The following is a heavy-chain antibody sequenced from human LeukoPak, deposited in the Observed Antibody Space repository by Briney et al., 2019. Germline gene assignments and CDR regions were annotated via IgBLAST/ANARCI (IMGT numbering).Heavy chain of an antibody. V-gene: IGHV4-59*12. CDR3: ARVGESIAVAGSYGY. Sequence: PSETLSLTCTVSGGSISSYYWSWIRQPPGKGLEWIAYISDIGSINYNPSLKSRVTISLDTSKNQFSLKLSSVTAADTAVYYCARVGESIAVAGSYGYWGQGTLVTVSS. CDR1: GGSISSYY. CDR2: ISDIGSI. J-gene: IGHJ4*02. D-gene: IGHD6-19*01.